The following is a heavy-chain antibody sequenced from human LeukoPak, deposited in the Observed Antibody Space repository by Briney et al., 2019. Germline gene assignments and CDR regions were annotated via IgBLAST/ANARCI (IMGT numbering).Heavy chain of an antibody. V-gene: IGHV3-23*01. Sequence: GGSRRLSCAASGFTFSSYAMSWVRQAPGKGLEWVSGIGGSSDSTYYADSVKGRFTISRDNSKNTLYLQMNSLRAEDTAVYYCANQVGATFNWGQGHLDTVSS. CDR2: IGGSSDST. J-gene: IGHJ1*01. CDR1: GFTFSSYA. CDR3: ANQVGATFN. D-gene: IGHD1-26*01.